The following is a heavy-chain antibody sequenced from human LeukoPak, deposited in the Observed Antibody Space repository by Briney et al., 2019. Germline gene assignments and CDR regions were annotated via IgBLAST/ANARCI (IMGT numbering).Heavy chain of an antibody. CDR1: GFTFSSYA. CDR3: AKDYDSSGYYDY. V-gene: IGHV3-23*01. J-gene: IGHJ4*02. Sequence: PGGSLRLSCAASGFTFSSYAMSWVRQAPGKGLEWVSAISGSGGSTYYADSEKGRFTISRDNSKNTLYLQMNSLRAEDTAVYYCAKDYDSSGYYDYWGQGTLVTVSS. D-gene: IGHD3-22*01. CDR2: ISGSGGST.